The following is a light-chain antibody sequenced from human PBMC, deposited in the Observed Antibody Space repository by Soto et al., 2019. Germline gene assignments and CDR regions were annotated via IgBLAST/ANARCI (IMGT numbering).Light chain of an antibody. CDR3: QQYNSSHRT. V-gene: IGKV3-15*01. Sequence: EGGMTQSPATLSVSPGERATFSCRASQSVGSNLAWYQQKPGQAPSLLIYTTSTRASGVPARFSGSGSGTEFTLTINSLQTEDLGLYYCQQYNSSHRTSGQGTKLDIK. CDR1: QSVGSN. J-gene: IGKJ1*01. CDR2: TTS.